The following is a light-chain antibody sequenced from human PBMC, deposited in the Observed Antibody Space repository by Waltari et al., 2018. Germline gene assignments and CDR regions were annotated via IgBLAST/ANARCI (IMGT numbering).Light chain of an antibody. CDR2: VNS. J-gene: IGLJ3*02. CDR3: QSYDSSLSGSV. Sequence: QSGLTHPPSVSGAPGQRVTISSPGSSSNIGAGYDVNLYQLLPGPAPKLLIYVNSNRPSGVPDRFSGSKSGTSASLAITGLQAEDEADYYCQSYDSSLSGSVFGGGTKLTVL. CDR1: SSNIGAGYD. V-gene: IGLV1-40*01.